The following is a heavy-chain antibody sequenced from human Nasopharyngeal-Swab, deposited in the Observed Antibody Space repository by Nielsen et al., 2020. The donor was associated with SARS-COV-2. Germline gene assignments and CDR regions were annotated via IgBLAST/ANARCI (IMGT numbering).Heavy chain of an antibody. D-gene: IGHD2-21*02. CDR3: ASSSLPYLRCGRDCYSDY. V-gene: IGHV1-3*01. Sequence: ASVKVSCKASGYTFTTYAMHWVRQAPGQRLEWMGWINAGNGNTKYSQKFQGRVTISRDTSASTAYMELSSLRSEDTAVYYCASSSLPYLRCGRDCYSDYWGQGTLVTVSS. CDR1: GYTFTTYA. CDR2: INAGNGNT. J-gene: IGHJ4*02.